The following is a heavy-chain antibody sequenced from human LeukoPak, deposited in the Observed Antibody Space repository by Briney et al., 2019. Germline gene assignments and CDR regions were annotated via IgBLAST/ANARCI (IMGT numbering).Heavy chain of an antibody. CDR2: ISGSDGST. CDR1: GFTFSSYA. V-gene: IGHV3-23*01. D-gene: IGHD5-12*01. Sequence: GGSLGLSCAASGFTFSSYAMSWVRQAPGKGLEWVSGISGSDGSTNYADSVKGRFTISRDNSKNTLYLQMNSLRAEDTAVYYCARGPSGYHNTGGRGTLVTVSS. CDR3: ARGPSGYHNT. J-gene: IGHJ4*02.